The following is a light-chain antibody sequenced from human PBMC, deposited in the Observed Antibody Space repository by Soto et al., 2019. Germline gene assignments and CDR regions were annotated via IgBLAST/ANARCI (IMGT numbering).Light chain of an antibody. CDR3: QSYDSSLSGYV. J-gene: IGLJ2*01. Sequence: QSVLTQPPSVSGAPGQRVTISCTGSSSNIGAGYDVHWYQQLPGTAPKLLIYGNSNRPSGVPDRXPGSKSGTSASLAITGXXXEDEADXYCQSYDSSLSGYVFGGGTKLTVL. CDR1: SSNIGAGYD. CDR2: GNS. V-gene: IGLV1-40*01.